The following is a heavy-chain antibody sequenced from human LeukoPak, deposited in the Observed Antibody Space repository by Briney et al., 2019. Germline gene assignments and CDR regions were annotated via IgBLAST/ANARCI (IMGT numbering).Heavy chain of an antibody. V-gene: IGHV4-61*02. J-gene: IGHJ4*02. Sequence: SETLSLTCTVSGASIPGASISTDVYSWSWIRQPAGKGLEWIVRINISGRTNYNPSLRSRVTISVDTSKNQFSLKLTSVTAADTAVYYCAREESADPRRVSWGQGTLVTVSS. CDR1: GASIPGASISTDVYS. CDR3: AREESADPRRVS. CDR2: INISGRT.